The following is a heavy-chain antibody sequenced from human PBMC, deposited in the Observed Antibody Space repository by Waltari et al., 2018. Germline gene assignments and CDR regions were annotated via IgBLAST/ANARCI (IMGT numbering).Heavy chain of an antibody. V-gene: IGHV3-7*01. CDR2: IKQDGSEK. Sequence: EVQLVESGGGLVQPGGSLRLSCAASGFTFSSYWMSWVRQAPGKGLEWVANIKQDGSEKYYVDSVKGRFTISRDNAKNSLYLQMNSLRAEDTAVYYCARHNRITIFGDFDYWGQGTLVTVSS. J-gene: IGHJ4*02. CDR1: GFTFSSYW. CDR3: ARHNRITIFGDFDY. D-gene: IGHD3-3*01.